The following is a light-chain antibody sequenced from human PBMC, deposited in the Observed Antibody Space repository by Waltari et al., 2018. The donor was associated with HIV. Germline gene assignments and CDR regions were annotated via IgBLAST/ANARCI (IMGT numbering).Light chain of an antibody. J-gene: IGLJ2*01. V-gene: IGLV2-23*02. CDR1: RSDVGRYNL. CDR2: EVS. Sequence: QSALTQPSSVSGSFGQSITISCTGTRSDVGRYNLVSWDQYHPGKAPKLIIYEVSKRPSGVSTRCAGSKSGNAACLTVSGLQAEDEAHYYCGSYARSGVPFGGGTKLSVL. CDR3: GSYARSGVP.